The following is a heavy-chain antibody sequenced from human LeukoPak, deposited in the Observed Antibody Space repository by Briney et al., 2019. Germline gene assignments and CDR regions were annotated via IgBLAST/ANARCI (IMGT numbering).Heavy chain of an antibody. D-gene: IGHD3-16*01. Sequence: PGGSLRLSCAASGVTLSDHHMDWVRQAPGKGLEWVGRTRDKARSYRTEYAASVDGRFTISRDDSKNSVYLQMNSLKIGDTGVYYCARDGGEGDNSAFDIWGQGTAVTVAS. V-gene: IGHV3-72*01. CDR1: GVTLSDHH. CDR3: ARDGGEGDNSAFDI. CDR2: TRDKARSYRT. J-gene: IGHJ3*02.